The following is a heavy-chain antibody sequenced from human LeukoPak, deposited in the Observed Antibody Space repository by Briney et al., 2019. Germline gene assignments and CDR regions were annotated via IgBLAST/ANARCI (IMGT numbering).Heavy chain of an antibody. D-gene: IGHD6-19*01. CDR1: GFTFSSYD. J-gene: IGHJ2*01. V-gene: IGHV3-13*04. CDR2: IGTAGVT. Sequence: QPGRSLRPSCEASGFTFSSYDMHWVRQPTGKGLEWVSAIGTAGVTYYPGCVKGLFAISRENVKNSLYLQMNSLRAGDTAVYYCARVLAVAGRNWYFDLGGRGTLVTVSS. CDR3: ARVLAVAGRNWYFDL.